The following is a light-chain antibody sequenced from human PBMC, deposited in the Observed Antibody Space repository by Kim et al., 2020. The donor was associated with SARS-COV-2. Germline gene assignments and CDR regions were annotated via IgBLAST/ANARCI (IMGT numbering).Light chain of an antibody. Sequence: SYELTQQPSVSVSPGQTASITCSGDKLGDKYACWYQQKPGQSPVLVIYQDSKRPSGIPERFSGSNSGNTATLTISGTQAMDEADYYCQAWDSSTWVFGGG. V-gene: IGLV3-1*01. CDR1: KLGDKY. J-gene: IGLJ3*02. CDR3: QAWDSSTWV. CDR2: QDS.